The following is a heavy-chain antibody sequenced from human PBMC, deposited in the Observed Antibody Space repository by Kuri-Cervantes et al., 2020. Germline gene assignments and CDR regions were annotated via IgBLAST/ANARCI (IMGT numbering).Heavy chain of an antibody. CDR1: GGSISSSSYY. J-gene: IGHJ4*02. D-gene: IGHD1-26*01. Sequence: GSLRLSCTVSGGSISSSSYYWGWIRQPPGKGLEWIGSIYYSGSTNYNPSLKSRVTISVDTSKNQFSLKLSSVTAADTAVYYCARGRVGAIYFDYWGQGTLVTVSS. V-gene: IGHV4-39*07. CDR2: IYYSGST. CDR3: ARGRVGAIYFDY.